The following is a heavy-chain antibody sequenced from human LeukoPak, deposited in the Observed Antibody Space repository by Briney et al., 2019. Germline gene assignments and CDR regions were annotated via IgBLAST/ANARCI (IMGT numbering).Heavy chain of an antibody. D-gene: IGHD3-10*01. V-gene: IGHV3-74*01. CDR1: GFTFSSSC. J-gene: IGHJ4*02. CDR3: VGGLSVSSG. Sequence: PGGSLRLACEASGFTFSSSCMHWVRQAPGKGLVWVSRISGDGTSTSYADSVKGRFTISRDNAKNTLYLQMNSLRAEDTAIYYCVGGLSVSSGGGQGTLVTVSS. CDR2: ISGDGTST.